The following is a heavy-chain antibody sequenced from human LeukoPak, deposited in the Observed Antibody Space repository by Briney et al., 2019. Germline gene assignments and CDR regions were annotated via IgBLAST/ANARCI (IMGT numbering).Heavy chain of an antibody. Sequence: ASVKVSCKTSGYTFTGYYIHWVRQAPGQGLEWMGWINPNSGGTDYTQKFQGRVTMTRDTSISTAYMELSRLKSDDTAVYYCAWAYYYYYGMDVWGEGTTVTVSS. CDR2: INPNSGGT. J-gene: IGHJ6*04. CDR3: AWAYYYYYGMDV. CDR1: GYTFTGYY. V-gene: IGHV1-2*02.